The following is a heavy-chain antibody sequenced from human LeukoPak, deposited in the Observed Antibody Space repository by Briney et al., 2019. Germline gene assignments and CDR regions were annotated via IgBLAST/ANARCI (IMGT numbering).Heavy chain of an antibody. V-gene: IGHV3-30*02. CDR2: IRYDGSNK. Sequence: VPLSRGACGFNQSFLGMHVVGQPRGKGRVLWAFIRYDGSNKYYADSVKGRFTISRDNSKNTLYLQLNSLRAEDTAVYYCAKDSGSTTGTFDYWGQGTLVTVSS. J-gene: IGHJ4*02. CDR1: GFNQSFLG. D-gene: IGHD1-26*01. CDR3: AKDSGSTTGTFDY.